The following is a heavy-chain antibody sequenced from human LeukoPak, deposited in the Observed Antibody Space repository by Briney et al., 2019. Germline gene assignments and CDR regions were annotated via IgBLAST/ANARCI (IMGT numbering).Heavy chain of an antibody. CDR3: ARDHHYYGSGSYYLLGY. CDR2: IIPILGIA. CDR1: GGTFSSYA. J-gene: IGHJ4*02. D-gene: IGHD3-10*01. V-gene: IGHV1-69*04. Sequence: ASVKVSCKASGGTFSSYAISWVRQAPGQGLERMGRIIPILGIANYAQKFQGRVTITADESTSTAYMELSSLRSEDTAVYYCARDHHYYGSGSYYLLGYWGQGTLVTVSS.